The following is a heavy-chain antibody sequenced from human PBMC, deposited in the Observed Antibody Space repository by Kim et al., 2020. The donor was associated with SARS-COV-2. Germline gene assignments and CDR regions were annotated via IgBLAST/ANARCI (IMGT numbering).Heavy chain of an antibody. D-gene: IGHD1-20*01. CDR1: GFSFSAYG. V-gene: IGHV3-48*02. CDR2: INSGGSGI. J-gene: IGHJ4*02. CDR3: TTESEGIQDFDS. Sequence: GGSLRLSCAASGFSFSAYGMNWVRQAPGKGLEWISHINSGGSGIHYADSVKGRFTISRDDVKKSVFLQMNSLRDEDTAVYYCTTESEGIQDFDSWGQGT.